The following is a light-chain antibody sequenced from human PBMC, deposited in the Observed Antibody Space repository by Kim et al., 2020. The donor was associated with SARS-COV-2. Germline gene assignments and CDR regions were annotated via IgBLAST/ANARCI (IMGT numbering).Light chain of an antibody. V-gene: IGKV3-20*01. Sequence: SPGERATLSCRASQSISNNYVAWYQHKPGQAPRLLIYAASSRATGIPDRFSGSGSGTDFTLTISRLEPESFAVYYCQQYATAPLTFGQGTRLEIK. CDR3: QQYATAPLT. CDR1: QSISNNY. J-gene: IGKJ5*01. CDR2: AAS.